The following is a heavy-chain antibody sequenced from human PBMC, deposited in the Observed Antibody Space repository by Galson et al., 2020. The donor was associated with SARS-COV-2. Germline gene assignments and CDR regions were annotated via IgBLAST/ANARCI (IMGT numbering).Heavy chain of an antibody. D-gene: IGHD6-13*01. Sequence: SETLSLTCTVSGGSISSYYWSWIRQPPGKGLEWIGYIYHSGSTNYNPSLKSRVTISVDTSKNQFSLKLSSVTAADTAVYYCARDGPSSWFHYFDYWGQGTLVTVSS. V-gene: IGHV4-59*01. J-gene: IGHJ4*02. CDR2: IYHSGST. CDR1: GGSISSYY. CDR3: ARDGPSSWFHYFDY.